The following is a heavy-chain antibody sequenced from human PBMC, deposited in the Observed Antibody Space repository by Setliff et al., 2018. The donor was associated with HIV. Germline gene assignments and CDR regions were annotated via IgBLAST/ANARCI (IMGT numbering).Heavy chain of an antibody. CDR2: IYHDGTT. Sequence: SETLSLTCSVSGGSINTSSYYWAWVRQPPGNELEWIGSIYHDGTTHYRSSLRSRAAISIDTSKSQISLKVRSVTAADTAVCFCAGHPVTSGWLSLNWFDPWGQGILVTVSS. V-gene: IGHV4-39*07. CDR3: AGHPVTSGWLSLNWFDP. CDR1: GGSINTSSYY. J-gene: IGHJ5*01. D-gene: IGHD6-19*01.